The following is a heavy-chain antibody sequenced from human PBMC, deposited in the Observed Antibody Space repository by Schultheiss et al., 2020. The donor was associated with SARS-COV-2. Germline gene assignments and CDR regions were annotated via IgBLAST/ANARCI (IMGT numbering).Heavy chain of an antibody. D-gene: IGHD2-2*01. CDR1: GGSISSYY. V-gene: IGHV4-34*01. CDR2: INHSGST. Sequence: SQTLSLTCTVSGGSISSYYWSWIRQPPGKGLEWIGEINHSGSTNYNPSLKSRVTISADTSKNQFSLKLSSVTAADTAVYYCARGKRCSSTSCYRNWFDPWGQGTLVTVSS. J-gene: IGHJ5*02. CDR3: ARGKRCSSTSCYRNWFDP.